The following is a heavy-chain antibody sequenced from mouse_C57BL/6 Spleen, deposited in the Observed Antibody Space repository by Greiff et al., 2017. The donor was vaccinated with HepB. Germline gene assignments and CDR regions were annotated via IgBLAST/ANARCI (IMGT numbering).Heavy chain of an antibody. Sequence: DVKLVESGPELVKPGDSVKISCKASGYSFTGYFMNWVMQSHGKSLEWIGRINPYNGDTFYNQKFKGKATLTVDKSSSTAHMELRSLTSEDSAVYYCARGGAPGPFDYWGQGTTLTVSS. CDR1: GYSFTGYF. CDR2: INPYNGDT. V-gene: IGHV1-20*01. D-gene: IGHD3-1*01. J-gene: IGHJ2*01. CDR3: ARGGAPGPFDY.